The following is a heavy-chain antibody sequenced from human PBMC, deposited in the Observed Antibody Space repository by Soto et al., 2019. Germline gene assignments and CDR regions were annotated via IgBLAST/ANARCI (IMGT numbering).Heavy chain of an antibody. CDR1: GFSFSNNG. CDR2: ISYDGNRK. V-gene: IGHV3-30*18. J-gene: IGHJ4*02. Sequence: QVQLVESGGGVVQPGRSLRLSCAASGFSFSNNGMHWVRQAPGKGLEWVAIISYDGNRKYYADSVKGRFTISRDNSKNTLYLQMNCLRVVDTALYYCAKDRVESGLGEIDYWGQETLVTVSS. D-gene: IGHD3-16*01. CDR3: AKDRVESGLGEIDY.